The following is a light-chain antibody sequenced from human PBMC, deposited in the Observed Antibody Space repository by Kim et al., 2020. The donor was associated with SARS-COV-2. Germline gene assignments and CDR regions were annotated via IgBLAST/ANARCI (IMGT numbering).Light chain of an antibody. Sequence: SASVGQRVPITCRATQGISSYLAWYQQNPGKAPNLLIYATSTLQSSLPSRLSGCGSGTDFTLPLSRPQPEDFTTYFSQQLNIYPYAFAQG. J-gene: IGKJ2*01. CDR3: QQLNIYPYA. CDR2: ATS. CDR1: QGISSY. V-gene: IGKV1-9*01.